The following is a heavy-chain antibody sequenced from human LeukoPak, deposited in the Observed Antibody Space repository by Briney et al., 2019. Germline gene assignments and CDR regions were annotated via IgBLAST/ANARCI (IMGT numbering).Heavy chain of an antibody. CDR3: ARDSATDSLTSYGDYGEFDY. CDR1: GFTFSSYA. J-gene: IGHJ4*02. Sequence: GGSLRLSCAASGFTFSSYAMSWVRQAPGKGLEWVSAISGSGDSTYYGDSVKGRFTISRGNSKNTLYLQMNSLRAEDTAVYYCARDSATDSLTSYGDYGEFDYWGQGTLVTVSS. CDR2: ISGSGDST. V-gene: IGHV3-23*01. D-gene: IGHD4-17*01.